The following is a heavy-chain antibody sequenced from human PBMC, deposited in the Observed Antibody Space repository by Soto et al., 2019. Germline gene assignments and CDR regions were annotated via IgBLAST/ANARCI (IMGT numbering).Heavy chain of an antibody. Sequence: PGGSLRLSCAASGFTFSSYAMSWVRQAPGKGLEWVSAISGSGGSTYYADSVKGRFTISRDNSKNTLYLQMNSLRAEDTAVYYCAMGIVVVPAAIAPPPENYGMDVSGQGTTVTVSS. J-gene: IGHJ6*02. CDR1: GFTFSSYA. V-gene: IGHV3-23*01. CDR2: ISGSGGST. CDR3: AMGIVVVPAAIAPPPENYGMDV. D-gene: IGHD2-2*03.